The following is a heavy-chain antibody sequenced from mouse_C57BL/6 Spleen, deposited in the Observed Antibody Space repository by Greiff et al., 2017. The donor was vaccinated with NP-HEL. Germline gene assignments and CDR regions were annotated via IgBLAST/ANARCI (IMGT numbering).Heavy chain of an antibody. CDR3: ASGDSSYYYAMDY. D-gene: IGHD2-13*01. CDR2: ISSGSSTI. Sequence: EVQLVESGGGLVKPGGSLKLSCAASGFTFSDYGMHWVRQAPEKGLEWVAYISSGSSTIYYADTVKGRFTISRDNAKNTLFLQMTSLRSEDTAMYYCASGDSSYYYAMDYWGQGTSVTVSS. V-gene: IGHV5-17*01. J-gene: IGHJ4*01. CDR1: GFTFSDYG.